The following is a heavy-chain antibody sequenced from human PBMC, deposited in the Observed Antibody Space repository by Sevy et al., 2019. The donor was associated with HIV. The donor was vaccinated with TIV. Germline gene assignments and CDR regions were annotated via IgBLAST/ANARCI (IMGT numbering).Heavy chain of an antibody. J-gene: IGHJ3*02. CDR1: GGSINSDH. CDR2: VYYTGGT. CDR3: ARRNDFDI. V-gene: IGHV4-59*08. Sequence: SETLSLTCTVSGGSINSDHWNWIRQPPGKGLEWIGYVYYTGGTNYNPSLKNQVTISVDRTMDQFSLNLTSVTTADTAVYYCARRNDFDIWGQGTMVTVSS.